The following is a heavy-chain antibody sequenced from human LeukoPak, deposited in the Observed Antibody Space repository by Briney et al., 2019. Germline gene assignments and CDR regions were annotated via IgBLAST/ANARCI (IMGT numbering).Heavy chain of an antibody. J-gene: IGHJ4*02. V-gene: IGHV1-2*02. CDR2: INPNSGGT. CDR1: GYTFTSYF. Sequence: GASVKVSCKASGYTFTSYFMHWVRQAPGQGLEWMGWINPNSGGTNYAQKFQGRVTMTRDTSISTAYMELSRLRSDDTAVYYCAGDYYGSGSQLFDYWSQGTLVTVSS. D-gene: IGHD3-10*01. CDR3: AGDYYGSGSQLFDY.